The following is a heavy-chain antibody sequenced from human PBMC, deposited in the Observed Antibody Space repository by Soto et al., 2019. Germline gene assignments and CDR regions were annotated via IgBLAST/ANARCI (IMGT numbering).Heavy chain of an antibody. CDR3: ARVPSP. J-gene: IGHJ5*02. Sequence: QLQLQESGSGLVKPSQTLSLTCAVSGGSISSGGYSWSWIRQTPGKGLEWIGYIYHSGTTYYNPTLKSLFTISVDRSNNQCSLKLTAVTAADTAVYYCARVPSPWGQGTLVTVSS. CDR1: GGSISSGGYS. CDR2: IYHSGTT. V-gene: IGHV4-30-2*01.